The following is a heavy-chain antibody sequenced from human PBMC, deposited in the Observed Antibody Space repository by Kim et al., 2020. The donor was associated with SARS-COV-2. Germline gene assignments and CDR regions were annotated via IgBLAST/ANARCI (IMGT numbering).Heavy chain of an antibody. CDR3: ARDPRNDVSL. V-gene: IGHV1-69*04. J-gene: IGHJ4*02. D-gene: IGHD1-1*01. CDR2: IA. Sequence: IANYAQKFQGRVTITADKSTSTAYMELSSLRSEDTAVYYCARDPRNDVSLWGQGTLVTVSS.